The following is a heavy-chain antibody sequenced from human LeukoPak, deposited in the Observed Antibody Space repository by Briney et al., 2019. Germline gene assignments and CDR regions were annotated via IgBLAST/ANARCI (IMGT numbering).Heavy chain of an antibody. CDR1: GGSFSGYY. D-gene: IGHD6-13*01. CDR3: ARSGGRIAAAGTPTFSYYYYGMDV. J-gene: IGHJ6*02. CDR2: INHSGST. V-gene: IGHV4-34*01. Sequence: PSETLSLTCAVYGGSFSGYYWSWIRQPPGKGLEWIGEINHSGSTNYNPSLKSRVTISVDTSKNQFSLKLSSVTAADTAVYYCARSGGRIAAAGTPTFSYYYYGMDVWGQGTTVTVSS.